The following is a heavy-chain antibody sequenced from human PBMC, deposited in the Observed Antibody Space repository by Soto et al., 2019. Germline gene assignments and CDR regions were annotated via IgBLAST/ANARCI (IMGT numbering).Heavy chain of an antibody. CDR3: ATALGPTTGIDY. CDR1: GGSVTSASYY. Sequence: SETLSLTCSVCGGSVTSASYYWSWIRQSPGKGLECIGYAFQGANTNYNPSLKGRVTISVDTSRNQFSLDLTSVTAADTAVYYCATALGPTTGIDYWGLGTLVTVSS. J-gene: IGHJ4*02. D-gene: IGHD2-8*02. CDR2: AFQGANT. V-gene: IGHV4-61*01.